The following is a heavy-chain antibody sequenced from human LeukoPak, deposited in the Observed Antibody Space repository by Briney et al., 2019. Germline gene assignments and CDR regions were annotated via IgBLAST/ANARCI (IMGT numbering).Heavy chain of an antibody. V-gene: IGHV3-7*01. CDR3: VRDARGGHNDF. D-gene: IGHD1-1*01. CDR2: IREDGSER. CDR1: GFPFDNYC. Sequence: PGGSLRLSCVASGFPFDNYCMGWVRQAPGKGREGVANIREDGSERNYVDSVKGRLTIFRDNAKKSLFLQMNSLRVEDTAIYYCVRDARGGHNDFWGQGTQVTVSS. J-gene: IGHJ4*02.